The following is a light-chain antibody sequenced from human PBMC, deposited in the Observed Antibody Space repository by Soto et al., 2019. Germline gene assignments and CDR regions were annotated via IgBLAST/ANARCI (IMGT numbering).Light chain of an antibody. V-gene: IGKV3-15*01. CDR2: GAS. Sequence: EIVMTHSPATLACSPWERVTLCFRASQSVSSNLAWYQQKPGQAPRLLIYGASTRATGIPARLSGSGSGTEFTLTISSLQSEDFAVYYCQQYNNWPRTFGQGTKVDIK. CDR3: QQYNNWPRT. CDR1: QSVSSN. J-gene: IGKJ1*01.